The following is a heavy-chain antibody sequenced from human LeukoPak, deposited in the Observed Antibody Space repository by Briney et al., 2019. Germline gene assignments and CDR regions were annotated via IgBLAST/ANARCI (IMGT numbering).Heavy chain of an antibody. Sequence: GGSLRLSCAASGFTVSSNYMSWVRQAPGKGLEWVSVIYSGGRTYYADSVKGRFTISRDNSKNTLYLQMNSLRAEDTAVYYCASGTYYATFDYWGQGTLVTVSS. CDR2: IYSGGRT. D-gene: IGHD1-26*01. CDR3: ASGTYYATFDY. J-gene: IGHJ4*02. V-gene: IGHV3-66*01. CDR1: GFTVSSNY.